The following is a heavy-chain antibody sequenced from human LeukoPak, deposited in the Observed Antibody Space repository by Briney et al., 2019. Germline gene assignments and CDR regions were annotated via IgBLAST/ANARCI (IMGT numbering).Heavy chain of an antibody. V-gene: IGHV3-21*01. CDR3: ARTPLDDYGDYFDY. J-gene: IGHJ4*02. D-gene: IGHD4-17*01. Sequence: QPGGSLRLSCAASGFTFSSYSMNWVRQAPGKGLEWVSSISSSSSYIYYADSVKGRFTISRGNAKNSLYLQMNSLRAEDTAVYYCARTPLDDYGDYFDYWGQGTLVTVSS. CDR1: GFTFSSYS. CDR2: ISSSSSYI.